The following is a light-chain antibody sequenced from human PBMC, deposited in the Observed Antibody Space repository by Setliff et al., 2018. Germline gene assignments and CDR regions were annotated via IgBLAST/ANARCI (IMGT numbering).Light chain of an antibody. CDR2: DVR. CDR1: SSDVGAYNY. Sequence: QSALTQPRSVSGSPGQSVTISCTGTSSDVGAYNYVSWYQQHPGKVPKLMIYDVRKRPSGVPDRFSGSKSGNTASLTISGLQAEDEADYYCSSYTSSSTSYVFGTGTKVTVL. CDR3: SSYTSSSTSYV. J-gene: IGLJ1*01. V-gene: IGLV2-11*01.